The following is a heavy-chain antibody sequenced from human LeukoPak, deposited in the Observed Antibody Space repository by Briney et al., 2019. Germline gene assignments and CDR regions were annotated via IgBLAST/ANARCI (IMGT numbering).Heavy chain of an antibody. J-gene: IGHJ3*02. CDR2: ITTYNDHT. D-gene: IGHD1-7*01. Sequence: ASVKVSCKVSGYTFSMFGISWVRQAPGQGLEWMGWITTYNDHTNYAQKFQGRVTITTDTSASIVSMELKSLTSDDTAVYYCARGERYNWNYGSGDIWGQGTMVTVSS. CDR1: GYTFSMFG. V-gene: IGHV1-18*04. CDR3: ARGERYNWNYGSGDI.